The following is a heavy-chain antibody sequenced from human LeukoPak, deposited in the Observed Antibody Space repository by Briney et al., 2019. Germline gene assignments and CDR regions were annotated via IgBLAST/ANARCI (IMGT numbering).Heavy chain of an antibody. V-gene: IGHV4-59*01. CDR3: ARVVAAARFDP. J-gene: IGHJ5*02. D-gene: IGHD6-13*01. Sequence: SETLSLTCTVSGGSISSYYWSWIRQPPGQGLEWIGYIYYSGSTNYNPSLRSRVTISVDTSKNQFSLKLSSVTAADTAVYYWARVVAAARFDPWGQGTLVTVSS. CDR2: IYYSGST. CDR1: GGSISSYY.